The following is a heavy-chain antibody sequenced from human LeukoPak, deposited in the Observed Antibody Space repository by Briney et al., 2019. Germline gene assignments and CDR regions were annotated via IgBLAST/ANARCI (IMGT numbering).Heavy chain of an antibody. CDR3: ARLAYCGGDCYRGDNNWFDP. V-gene: IGHV5-51*01. CDR2: IYPGDSDT. J-gene: IGHJ5*02. D-gene: IGHD2-21*02. Sequence: GESLKISCKGSGYSFTSYWIGWVRQMPGKGLEWMGIIYPGDSDTRYSPSFQGQVTISADKSISTAYLQWSSLKASDTAMYYCARLAYCGGDCYRGDNNWFDPWGQGTLVTVSS. CDR1: GYSFTSYW.